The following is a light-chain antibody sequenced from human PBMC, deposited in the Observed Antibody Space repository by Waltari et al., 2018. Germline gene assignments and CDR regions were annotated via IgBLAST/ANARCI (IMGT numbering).Light chain of an antibody. CDR1: KLGDKD. Sequence: SYELTQPPSVSVSPGQTATITCSGDKLGDKDVCWYQQKPGQSPVVVIYQNTKRPSGIPERFSGSNSENTATLTISRTQAMDEADYYCQAWATGTDVIFGGGTKVTVL. CDR3: QAWATGTDVI. J-gene: IGLJ2*01. V-gene: IGLV3-1*01. CDR2: QNT.